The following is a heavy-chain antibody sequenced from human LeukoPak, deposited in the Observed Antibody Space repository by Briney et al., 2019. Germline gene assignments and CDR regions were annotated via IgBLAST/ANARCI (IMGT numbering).Heavy chain of an antibody. Sequence: SQTLSLTCTVSGGSINRGYWSWVRQPPGKGLEWIGHIFYSGSTFYNPSLKSRVTISVDTSKNQFSLKLSSVTAADTAVYYCARHAYCGGDCYWGSFIDYWGQGTLVTVSS. J-gene: IGHJ4*02. CDR2: IFYSGST. CDR1: GGSINRGY. D-gene: IGHD2-21*02. V-gene: IGHV4-30-4*08. CDR3: ARHAYCGGDCYWGSFIDY.